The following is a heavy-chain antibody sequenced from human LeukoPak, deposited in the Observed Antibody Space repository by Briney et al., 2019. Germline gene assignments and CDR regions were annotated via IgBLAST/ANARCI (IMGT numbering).Heavy chain of an antibody. CDR3: AKDLHGGYSSDY. CDR1: GFTFNKFG. D-gene: IGHD4-23*01. J-gene: IGHJ4*02. CDR2: IGYEGVHK. Sequence: GGSLRLSCAASGFTFNKFGMHWVRQAPGKGLEWVSFIGYEGVHKYYADSVKGRFTISKDNPKATLYLQMNSLRPEDTAVYYCAKDLHGGYSSDYWGQGTLVTVFS. V-gene: IGHV3-30*02.